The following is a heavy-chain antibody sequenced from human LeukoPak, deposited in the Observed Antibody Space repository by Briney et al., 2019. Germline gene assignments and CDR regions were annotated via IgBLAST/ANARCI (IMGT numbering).Heavy chain of an antibody. V-gene: IGHV1-8*03. CDR2: MNPNSGNT. CDR3: ARGGWPHYYYYYMDV. CDR1: GYTFTSYD. D-gene: IGHD2-15*01. Sequence: ASVKVSCKASGYTFTSYDINWVRQATGQGLEWMGWMNPNSGNTGYAQKFQGRVTITRNTSISTAYMELSSLRSEDTAVYYCARGGWPHYYYYYMDVWGKGTTVTVSS. J-gene: IGHJ6*03.